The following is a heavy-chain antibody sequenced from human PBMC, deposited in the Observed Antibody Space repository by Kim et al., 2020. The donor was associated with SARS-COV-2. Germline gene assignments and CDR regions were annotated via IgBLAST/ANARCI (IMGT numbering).Heavy chain of an antibody. Sequence: SETLSLTCTVSGGSIRNYYWSWIRQPPGKGLQWIGYIYYSGSTNYNPSLKSRVTISVDMSNNQFSLKLSSVTAADTAVYYCARRPERGAYYGSGRHSDWYFDLWGRGTLVTVSS. J-gene: IGHJ2*01. CDR2: IYYSGST. CDR3: ARRPERGAYYGSGRHSDWYFDL. D-gene: IGHD3-10*01. V-gene: IGHV4-59*08. CDR1: GGSIRNYY.